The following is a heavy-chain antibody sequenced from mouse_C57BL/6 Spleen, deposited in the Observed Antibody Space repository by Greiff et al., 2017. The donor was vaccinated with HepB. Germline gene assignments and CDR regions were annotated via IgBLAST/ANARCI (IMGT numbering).Heavy chain of an antibody. D-gene: IGHD1-1*01. CDR3: AREVTTVVALDY. Sequence: QVHVKQPGAELVRPGSSVKLSCKASGYTFTSYWMHWVKQRPIQGLEWIGNIDPSDSENHYNPKFKDKATLTVDKSSSTAYMQLSSLTSEDSAVYYCAREVTTVVALDYWGQGTTLTVSS. V-gene: IGHV1-52*01. J-gene: IGHJ2*01. CDR1: GYTFTSYW. CDR2: IDPSDSEN.